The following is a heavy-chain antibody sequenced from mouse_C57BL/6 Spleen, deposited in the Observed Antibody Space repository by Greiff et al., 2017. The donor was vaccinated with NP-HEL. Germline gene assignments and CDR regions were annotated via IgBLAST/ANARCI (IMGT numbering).Heavy chain of an antibody. CDR3: AREGYGLFAY. V-gene: IGHV3-1*01. J-gene: IGHJ3*01. CDR2: ISYSGST. D-gene: IGHD2-2*01. CDR1: GYSITSGYD. Sequence: EVQGVESGPGMVKPSQSLSLTCTVTGYSITSGYDWHWIRHFPGNKLEWMGYISYSGSTNYNPSLKSRISITHDTSKNHFFLKLNSVTTEDTATYYCAREGYGLFAYWGQGTLVTVSA.